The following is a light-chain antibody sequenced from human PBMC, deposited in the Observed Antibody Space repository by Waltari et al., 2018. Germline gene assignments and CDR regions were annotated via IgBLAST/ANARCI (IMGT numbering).Light chain of an antibody. CDR3: QQYYSTPPT. Sequence: DIVMTQSPDSLAVSLGERATINCKSSQNLFYHPNNKNYFAWYQQKPGRPPKLLIYWASARETGVPDRFSGSGSGTDFTLTISSLQAEDRAVWYGQQYYSTPPTFCEGTQLEI. CDR1: QNLFYHPNNKNY. V-gene: IGKV4-1*01. J-gene: IGKJ2*01. CDR2: WAS.